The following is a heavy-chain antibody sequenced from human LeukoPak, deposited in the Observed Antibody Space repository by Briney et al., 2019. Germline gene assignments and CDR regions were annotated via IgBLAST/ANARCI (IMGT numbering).Heavy chain of an antibody. J-gene: IGHJ3*02. CDR1: GGSFSGYY. D-gene: IGHD4-17*01. CDR2: INHSGST. V-gene: IGHV4-34*01. Sequence: SETLSLTCAVYGGSFSGYYWSWIRQPPGKWLEWIGEINHSGSTNYNPSLKSRVTISVDTSKNQFSLKLSSVTAADTAVYYCERILTTVTSDAFDIWGQGTMVTVSS. CDR3: ERILTTVTSDAFDI.